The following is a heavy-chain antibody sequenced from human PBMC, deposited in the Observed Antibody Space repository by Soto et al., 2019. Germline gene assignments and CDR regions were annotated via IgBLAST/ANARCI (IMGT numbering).Heavy chain of an antibody. Sequence: QVQLQQWGAGLVKPSETLSLSCAVYGQSFSGHSWAWIRQPPGKGLEWIGEINESGSTYYNPSLKSRVTTSPDTSKNQFSQTLSSVSAADTAAYFCARGSGIVALPGELEDVKYDYWGQGTLVNVSS. J-gene: IGHJ4*02. D-gene: IGHD1-1*01. CDR3: ARGSGIVALPGELEDVKYDY. CDR2: INESGST. CDR1: GQSFSGHS. V-gene: IGHV4-34*01.